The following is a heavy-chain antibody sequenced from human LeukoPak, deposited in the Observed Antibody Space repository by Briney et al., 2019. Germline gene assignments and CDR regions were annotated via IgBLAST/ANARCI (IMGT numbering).Heavy chain of an antibody. CDR1: GGSIISYY. CDR3: ARDALVIVTGWFDP. CDR2: IYYSGST. V-gene: IGHV4-59*12. D-gene: IGHD3-16*02. Sequence: SETLSLTCTVSGGSIISYYWSWIRQPPGKGLEWIGYIYYSGSTYYNPSLKSRVTISVDTSKNQFSLKLSSVTAADTAVYYCARDALVIVTGWFDPWGQGTLVTVSS. J-gene: IGHJ5*02.